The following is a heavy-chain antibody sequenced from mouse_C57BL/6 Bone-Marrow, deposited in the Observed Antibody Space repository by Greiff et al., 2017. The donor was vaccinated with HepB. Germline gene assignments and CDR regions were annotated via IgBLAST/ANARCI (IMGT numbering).Heavy chain of an antibody. CDR2: IHPNSGST. CDR3: ARRPYDYAFDY. D-gene: IGHD2-4*01. J-gene: IGHJ2*01. CDR1: GYTFTSYW. Sequence: QVQLQQPGAELVKPGASVKLSCKASGYTFTSYWMHWVKQRPGQGLEWIGMIHPNSGSTNYNEKFKSKATLTVDKSSSTAYMQLSSLTSEDSAVYYCARRPYDYAFDYWGQGTTLTVSS. V-gene: IGHV1-64*01.